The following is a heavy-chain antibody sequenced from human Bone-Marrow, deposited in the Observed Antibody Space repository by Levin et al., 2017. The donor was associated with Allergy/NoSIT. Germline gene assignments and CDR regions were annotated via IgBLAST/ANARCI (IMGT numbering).Heavy chain of an antibody. CDR1: GFTFSNYA. D-gene: IGHD4-17*01. CDR3: AKKYGDYLRAFDI. J-gene: IGHJ3*02. CDR2: ITNNGGIT. V-gene: IGHV3-23*01. Sequence: PSETLSLTCAASGFTFSNYAMNWVRQAPGKGLDWVSGITNNGGITDYADSVKGRFTISRDNSKNTLYLQMNSLRADDTAMYYCAKKYGDYLRAFDIWGQGTMVTVSS.